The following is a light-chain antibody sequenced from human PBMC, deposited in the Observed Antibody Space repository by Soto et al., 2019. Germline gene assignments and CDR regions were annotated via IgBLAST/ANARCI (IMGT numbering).Light chain of an antibody. Sequence: EIVLTQSPGTLSLSPGERATLSCRASQSVSSSYLAWYQQKPGQAPRLLIYGASSRATGIPDRFSGSGSGTDFTLTISRLEPEDFGGYYCQQYGSSLITFGQGTRLEIK. J-gene: IGKJ5*01. CDR2: GAS. CDR3: QQYGSSLIT. V-gene: IGKV3-20*01. CDR1: QSVSSSY.